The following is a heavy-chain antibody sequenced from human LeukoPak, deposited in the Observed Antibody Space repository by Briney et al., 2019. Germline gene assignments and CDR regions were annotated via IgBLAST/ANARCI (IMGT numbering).Heavy chain of an antibody. J-gene: IGHJ5*02. CDR3: ARAPKRYCSSTCCLRNPWFDP. V-gene: IGHV1-8*01. Sequence: ASVKVSCKASGYTFTSYDITWVRQATGQGLEWMGWMNPNSGNTGYAQKFQGRVTMTRNTSIGPAYMELSSLSSEDTAVYYCARAPKRYCSSTCCLRNPWFDPWGQGTLVTVSS. D-gene: IGHD2-2*01. CDR2: MNPNSGNT. CDR1: GYTFTSYD.